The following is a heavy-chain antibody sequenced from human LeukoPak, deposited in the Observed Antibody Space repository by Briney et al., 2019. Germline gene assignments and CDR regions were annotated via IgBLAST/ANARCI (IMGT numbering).Heavy chain of an antibody. CDR3: ARDIPPTSLYYYVSSGPSSSYYGMDV. CDR1: GFTFSSYA. Sequence: PGRSLRLCCAASGFTFSSYAMHWVRQAPGKGLEWVAVISYDGSNKYYADSVKGRFTISRDNSKNTLYLQMNSLRAEDTAVYYCARDIPPTSLYYYVSSGPSSSYYGMDVWGQGTTVTVSS. J-gene: IGHJ6*02. D-gene: IGHD3-22*01. CDR2: ISYDGSNK. V-gene: IGHV3-30*04.